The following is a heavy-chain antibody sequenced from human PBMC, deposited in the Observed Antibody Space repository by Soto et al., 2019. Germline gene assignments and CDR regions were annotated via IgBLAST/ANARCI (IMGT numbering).Heavy chain of an antibody. CDR2: ISAYNGNT. V-gene: IGHV1-18*04. Sequence: ASVKVSCKASGYTFTSYGISWVRQAPGQGLEWMGWISAYNGNTNYAQKLQGRVTMTTDTSTSTAYMELRSLRSDDTAVYYCARRQGITATTAWFDTWGQGTLVTVSS. CDR1: GYTFTSYG. CDR3: ARRQGITATTAWFDT. D-gene: IGHD1-7*01. J-gene: IGHJ5*02.